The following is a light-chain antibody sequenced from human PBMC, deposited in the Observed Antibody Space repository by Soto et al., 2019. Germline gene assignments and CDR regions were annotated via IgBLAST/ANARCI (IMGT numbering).Light chain of an antibody. J-gene: IGKJ4*01. CDR3: QQYNSWPLT. CDR1: QSVSTN. CDR2: DAS. V-gene: IGKV3-15*01. Sequence: EIVLTQSPATLSVSPGERATLSCRASQSVSTNLAWYQQKPGQTPRLLIYDASIRATSGPANFSGSGSGTEFTLTIGSLQSEDFAVYYCQQYNSWPLTFGGGTKVDIK.